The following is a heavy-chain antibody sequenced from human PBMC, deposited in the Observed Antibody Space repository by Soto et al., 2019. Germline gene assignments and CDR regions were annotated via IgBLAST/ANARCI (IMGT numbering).Heavy chain of an antibody. J-gene: IGHJ6*02. D-gene: IGHD5-12*01. V-gene: IGHV3-33*01. Sequence: GGSLRLSCAASGFTFSSYGMHWVRQAPGKGLEWVAVIWYDGSNKYYADSVKGRFTISRDNSKNTLYLQMNSLRAEDTAVYYCARDKGRVATGEPQYYYYGMDVWGQGTTVTVSS. CDR3: ARDKGRVATGEPQYYYYGMDV. CDR1: GFTFSSYG. CDR2: IWYDGSNK.